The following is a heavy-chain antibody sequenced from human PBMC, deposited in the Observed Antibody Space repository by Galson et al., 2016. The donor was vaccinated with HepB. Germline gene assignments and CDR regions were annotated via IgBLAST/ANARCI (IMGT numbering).Heavy chain of an antibody. CDR2: IYPHDSDT. CDR3: SRGWELHDY. D-gene: IGHD1-26*01. CDR1: GYWFSNYW. V-gene: IGHV5-51*01. Sequence: QSGAEVKKPGDSLKISCKVSGYWFSNYWIGWVRQMPGKGLEWMGIIYPHDSDTRYSPSFQGQVTISADKSTSTTYLQLRSLKASDTAIYYCSRGWELHDYWGQGTLVTVSS. J-gene: IGHJ4*02.